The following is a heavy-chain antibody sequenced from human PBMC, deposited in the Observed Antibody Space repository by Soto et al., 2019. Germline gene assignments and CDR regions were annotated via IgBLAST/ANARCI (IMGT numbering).Heavy chain of an antibody. J-gene: IGHJ3*02. Sequence: GESLKISCKGSGYSFTSYWIGWVRQMPGKGLEWMGIIYPGDSDTRYSPSFQGQVTISADKSISTAYLQWSSLKASDTAMYYCAIRLWLFHNNDPFDIWGQGTMVTVSS. CDR3: AIRLWLFHNNDPFDI. V-gene: IGHV5-51*01. D-gene: IGHD3-22*01. CDR1: GYSFTSYW. CDR2: IYPGDSDT.